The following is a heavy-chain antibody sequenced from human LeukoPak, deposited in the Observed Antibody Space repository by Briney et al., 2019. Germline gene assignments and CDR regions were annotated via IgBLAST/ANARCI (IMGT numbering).Heavy chain of an antibody. CDR3: ARDAYDFWSGYHYYYGMDV. V-gene: IGHV3-23*01. CDR1: GFTFSSYA. Sequence: PGGSLRLSCAASGFTFSSYAMSWVRQAPGKGLEWVSAISGSGGSTNYADSVKGRFTISRDNAKNSLHLQMNSLRAEDTAVYYCARDAYDFWSGYHYYYGMDVWGQGTTVTVSS. J-gene: IGHJ6*02. D-gene: IGHD3-3*01. CDR2: ISGSGGST.